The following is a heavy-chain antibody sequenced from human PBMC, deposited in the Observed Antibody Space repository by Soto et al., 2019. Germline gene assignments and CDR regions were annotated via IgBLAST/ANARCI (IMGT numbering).Heavy chain of an antibody. V-gene: IGHV1-24*01. J-gene: IGHJ4*02. CDR2: FDLENGET. CDR3: ARDQGYSSSQYFIDN. CDR1: GYTLTELS. Sequence: ASVKVSCKVSGYTLTELSIHWVRQAPGEGLEWMGGFDLENGETIYAQKFQGRVTITADESTSTVYMELSSLRSEDTAVYYCARDQGYSSSQYFIDNWGQGTLVTVSS. D-gene: IGHD6-19*01.